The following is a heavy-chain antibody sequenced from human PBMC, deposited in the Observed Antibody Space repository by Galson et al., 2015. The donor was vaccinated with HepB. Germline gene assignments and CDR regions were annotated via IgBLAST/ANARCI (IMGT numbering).Heavy chain of an antibody. D-gene: IGHD3-9*01. V-gene: IGHV3-48*01. Sequence: SLRLSCAASGFTFSSYSMNWVRQAPGKGLEWVSYISSSSSTIYYADSVKGRFTISRDNAKNSLYLQMNSLRAEDTAVYYCARDPGQRYFDLNWFDPWGQGTLVTVSS. J-gene: IGHJ5*02. CDR2: ISSSSSTI. CDR3: ARDPGQRYFDLNWFDP. CDR1: GFTFSSYS.